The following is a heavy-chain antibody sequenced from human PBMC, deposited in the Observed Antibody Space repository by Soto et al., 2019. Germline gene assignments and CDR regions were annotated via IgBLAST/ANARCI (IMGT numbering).Heavy chain of an antibody. D-gene: IGHD6-13*01. CDR1: GFPFSSYG. CDR3: ARSIAAAGSFGPYYYYGMDV. V-gene: IGHV3-33*01. CDR2: IWYDGSNK. J-gene: IGHJ6*02. Sequence: GSLRLSCAASGFPFSSYGMHWVRQAPGKGLEWVAVIWYDGSNKYYADSVKGRFTISRDNSKNTLYLQMNSLRAEDTAVYYCARSIAAAGSFGPYYYYGMDVWGQGTTVTVSS.